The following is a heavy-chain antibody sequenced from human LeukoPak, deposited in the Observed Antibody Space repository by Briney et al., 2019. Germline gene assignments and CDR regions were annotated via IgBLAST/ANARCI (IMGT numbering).Heavy chain of an antibody. J-gene: IGHJ4*02. Sequence: PSETLSLTCVVSGYSLSSGYYWGWIRQPPGKGLEWIGSIGPSGGPYYNPSLKSQVTISMYTSKNRFSLKLSSVTASDTAMYYCARDLGHSSDDYWGPGTQVTVAS. CDR2: IGPSGGP. CDR3: ARDLGHSSDDY. D-gene: IGHD5-18*01. CDR1: GYSLSSGYY. V-gene: IGHV4-38-2*02.